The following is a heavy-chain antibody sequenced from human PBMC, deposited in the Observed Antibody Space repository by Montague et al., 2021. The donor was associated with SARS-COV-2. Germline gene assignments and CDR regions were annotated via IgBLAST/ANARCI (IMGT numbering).Heavy chain of an antibody. Sequence: SETLSLTCTVSGDSISSSGYYWGWIRQPPGKGLEWIGSIHYSGSTYYNPSLKSRVAISVDTSKKHFSLKLSSVTAADTAVYFCAAQSSGGYCSSSSCYVWFDPWGQGTLVTVSS. D-gene: IGHD2-2*01. CDR3: AAQSSGGYCSSSSCYVWFDP. CDR2: IHYSGST. V-gene: IGHV4-39*01. CDR1: GDSISSSGYY. J-gene: IGHJ5*02.